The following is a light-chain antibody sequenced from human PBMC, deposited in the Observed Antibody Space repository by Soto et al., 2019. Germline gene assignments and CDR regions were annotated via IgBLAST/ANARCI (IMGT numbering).Light chain of an antibody. Sequence: QSVLTQPPSVSGAPGQRVSISCTGSSSNIGAGYDVHWYHQLPGTAPKLLLYGNNKRPSGVPDRFSGSKSGTSASLVITGLQAEDEDDYYYQSFASRLNSVVFGGGTKLTVL. CDR2: GNN. J-gene: IGLJ2*01. CDR1: SSNIGAGYD. V-gene: IGLV1-40*01. CDR3: QSFASRLNSVV.